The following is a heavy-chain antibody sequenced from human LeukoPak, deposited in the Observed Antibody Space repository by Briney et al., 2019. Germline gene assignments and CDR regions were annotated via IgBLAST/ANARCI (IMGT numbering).Heavy chain of an antibody. CDR2: IYYSGST. J-gene: IGHJ4*02. CDR3: ASGYSSSCLDY. Sequence: SETLSLTCTISGGSISSGDYYWSWIRQPPGKGLEWIGYIYYSGSTYYNPSLKSRVTISVDTSKNQFSLKLSSVTAADTAVYYCASGYSSSCLDYWGQGTLVTVSS. V-gene: IGHV4-30-4*08. CDR1: GGSISSGDYY. D-gene: IGHD6-13*01.